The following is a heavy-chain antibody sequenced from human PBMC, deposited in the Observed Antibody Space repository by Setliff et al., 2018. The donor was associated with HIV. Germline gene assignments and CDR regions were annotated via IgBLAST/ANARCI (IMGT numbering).Heavy chain of an antibody. D-gene: IGHD6-19*01. CDR1: GYTFTGYY. Sequence: GSVKVSCKASGYTFTGYYMHWVRQAPGQGLEWMGWINPNSGGTNYAQKFQGRVTMTRDTSITTAYMELSRLRSDDTAVYYCARDGIAVAGTLPFDYWGQGTLVTVSS. CDR2: INPNSGGT. V-gene: IGHV1-2*02. CDR3: ARDGIAVAGTLPFDY. J-gene: IGHJ4*02.